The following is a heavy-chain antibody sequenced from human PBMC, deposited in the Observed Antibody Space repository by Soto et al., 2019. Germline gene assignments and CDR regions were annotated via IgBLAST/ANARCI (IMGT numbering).Heavy chain of an antibody. CDR3: ATGLKDASNRPSFDS. D-gene: IGHD2-2*01. V-gene: IGHV3-11*01. Sequence: QVQLVESGGMSVRPGGALRLSWSGSGFNFSDYYLNWIRHTPGKGLEWVSSILTLESHKYYAASVLGRFSISRDNARRSVFLQMNNLRVEDTAIYFCATGLKDASNRPSFDSWGPGTAVTVSS. CDR1: GFNFSDYY. J-gene: IGHJ4*02. CDR2: ILTLESHK.